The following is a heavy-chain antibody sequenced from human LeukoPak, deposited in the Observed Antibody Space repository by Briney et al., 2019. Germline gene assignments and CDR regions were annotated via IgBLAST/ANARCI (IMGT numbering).Heavy chain of an antibody. CDR1: GDSVSSDTSA. Sequence: SQTLSLTCAISGDSVSSDTSAWNWIRQSPSRGLEWLGRTHYRSKWYNDYAASVKSRITINPDTSKNQFSLQLNSVTPEDTAVYYCVRGGHFDYWGQGTLVTVSS. D-gene: IGHD6-25*01. CDR2: THYRSKWYN. CDR3: VRGGHFDY. V-gene: IGHV6-1*01. J-gene: IGHJ4*02.